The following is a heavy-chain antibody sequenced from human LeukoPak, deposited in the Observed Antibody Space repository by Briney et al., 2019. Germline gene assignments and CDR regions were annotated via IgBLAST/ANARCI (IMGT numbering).Heavy chain of an antibody. V-gene: IGHV3-53*01. CDR2: IYSGGST. J-gene: IGHJ4*02. CDR1: GSTVSSNY. CDR3: AKIHLKYSSGWYYFDY. Sequence: PGGSLRLSCAASGSTVSSNYMSWVRQAPGKGLKWVSVIYSGGSTYYADSVKGRFTISRDNSKNTLYLQMNSLRAEDTAVYYCAKIHLKYSSGWYYFDYWGQGTLVTVSS. D-gene: IGHD6-19*01.